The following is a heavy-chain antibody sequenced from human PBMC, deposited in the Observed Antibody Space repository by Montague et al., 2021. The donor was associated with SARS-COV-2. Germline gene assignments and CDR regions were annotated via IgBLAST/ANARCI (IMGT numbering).Heavy chain of an antibody. CDR3: VRADRRDPDTPHPMYDKGMDL. V-gene: IGHV4-59*01. J-gene: IGHJ6*02. D-gene: IGHD1-1*01. Sequence: SETLSLTCTVSGDSISTCYWAWIRQPPGKGLEWIGYVYYSGSSSYNSSLKSRVTISVDTSKNQVSLNLRSVTAADTAVYFCVRADRRDPDTPHPMYDKGMDLWGQGTTVTVSS. CDR2: VYYSGSS. CDR1: GDSISTCY.